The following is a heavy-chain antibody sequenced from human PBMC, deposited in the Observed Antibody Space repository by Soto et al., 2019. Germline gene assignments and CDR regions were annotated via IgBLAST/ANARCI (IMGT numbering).Heavy chain of an antibody. CDR2: IYSDGST. D-gene: IGHD6-13*01. J-gene: IGHJ4*02. CDR3: ARAGSWFHFDY. Sequence: GGSLRLSCAASGFIVSVTYMTWVRQAPGKGLEWVSVIYSDGSTYYADSVKGRFTISRDNSKNTLYLQMNSLRAEDTAVYYCARAGSWFHFDYWGQGTQVTVSS. V-gene: IGHV3-53*01. CDR1: GFIVSVTY.